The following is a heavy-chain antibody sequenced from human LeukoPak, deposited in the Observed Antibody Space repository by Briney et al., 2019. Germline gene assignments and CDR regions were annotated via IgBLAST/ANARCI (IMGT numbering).Heavy chain of an antibody. Sequence: PGGSLRLSCAASGFTFSSYWMSWVRQAPGRGLEGVANINEDGSGSYYLDSVKGGFSISSDNAKNSLYLQMNSLRAEDTAVYYCAKEGFGGYYPHYHYNGMDVWGQGTTVTVSS. CDR2: INEDGSGS. CDR1: GFTFSSYW. J-gene: IGHJ6*02. D-gene: IGHD1-26*01. CDR3: AKEGFGGYYPHYHYNGMDV. V-gene: IGHV3-7*01.